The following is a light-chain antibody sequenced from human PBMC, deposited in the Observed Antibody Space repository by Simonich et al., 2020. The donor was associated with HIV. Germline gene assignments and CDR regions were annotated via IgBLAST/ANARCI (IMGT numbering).Light chain of an antibody. CDR2: DAS. CDR3: QQYSSSVWT. CDR1: QRVSSNY. Sequence: EIVLTQSPGTLSLSPGERATLSCRASQRVSSNYLAWYQQKPGLAPRLLIYDASTRATGIPDRFSGSGSGTDYTLTISRLEPEDFAVYYCQQYSSSVWTFGQGTKVEIK. V-gene: IGKV3D-20*01. J-gene: IGKJ1*01.